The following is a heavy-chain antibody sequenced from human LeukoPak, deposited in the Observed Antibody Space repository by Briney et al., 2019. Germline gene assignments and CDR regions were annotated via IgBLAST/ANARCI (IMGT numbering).Heavy chain of an antibody. CDR3: ARSGTGDYYFYGMNV. CDR1: GGSISSDDYY. Sequence: ASETLSLTCTVSGGSISSDDYYWSWIRQPPGKGLEWIGYIYYSGSTYYNPSLKSRITISLDTSKNQFALELSSVTAADTAVYYCARSGTGDYYFYGMNVWGQGTMVTVSS. CDR2: IYYSGST. D-gene: IGHD3/OR15-3a*01. J-gene: IGHJ6*02. V-gene: IGHV4-30-4*01.